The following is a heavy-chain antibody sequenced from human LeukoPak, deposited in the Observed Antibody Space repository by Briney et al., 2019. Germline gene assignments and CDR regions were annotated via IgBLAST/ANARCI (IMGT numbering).Heavy chain of an antibody. CDR1: GYTLTELS. V-gene: IGHV1-24*01. J-gene: IGHJ6*02. CDR2: FDPEDGET. CDR3: ATPYDSSGYYRYYYYGMDV. Sequence: ASVKVSCKVSGYTLTELSMHWVRQAPGKGLEWMGGFDPEDGETIYAQKFQGRVTMTEDTSTDTAYMELSSLRSEDTAVYYCATPYDSSGYYRYYYYGMDVWGQGTTVTVSS. D-gene: IGHD3-22*01.